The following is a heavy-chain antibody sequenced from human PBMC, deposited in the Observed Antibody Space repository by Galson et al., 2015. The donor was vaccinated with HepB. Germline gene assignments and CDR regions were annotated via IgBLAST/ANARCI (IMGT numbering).Heavy chain of an antibody. J-gene: IGHJ4*02. CDR2: IIPIFGTA. CDR1: GGTFSSYA. V-gene: IGHV1-69*13. CDR3: ARDWYYYDSSGYYGEDFDY. D-gene: IGHD3-22*01. Sequence: SVKVSCKASGGTFSSYAISWVRQAPGQGLEWMGGIIPIFGTANYAQKFQGRVTITADESTSTAYMELSSLRSEDTAVYYCARDWYYYDSSGYYGEDFDYWGQGTLVTVSS.